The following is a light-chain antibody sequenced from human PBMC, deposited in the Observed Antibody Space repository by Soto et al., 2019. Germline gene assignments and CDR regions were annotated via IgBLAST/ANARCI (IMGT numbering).Light chain of an antibody. V-gene: IGLV1-44*01. J-gene: IGLJ2*01. CDR2: NNN. Sequence: QSVLTQPPSASGTPGQRVTISCSGSSSNIGSNLVNWYQQLPGTAPKLVMYNNNQWPSGVPDRFSGSKSGTSASLAISGLQSEDEADYYCAAWDDSLRGVFGGGTKLTVL. CDR3: AAWDDSLRGV. CDR1: SSNIGSNL.